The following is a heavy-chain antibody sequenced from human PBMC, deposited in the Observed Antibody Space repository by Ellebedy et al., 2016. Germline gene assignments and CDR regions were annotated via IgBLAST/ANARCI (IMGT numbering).Heavy chain of an antibody. CDR2: IYYSGST. CDR1: GGSISSSSYY. CDR3: AGTDTAMVTESPVVAFDI. J-gene: IGHJ3*02. D-gene: IGHD5-18*01. V-gene: IGHV4-39*07. Sequence: SETLSLTCTVSGGSISSSSYYWGWIRQPPGKGLEWIGSIYYSGSTNYNPSLKSRVTISVDTSKNQFSLKLSSVTAADTAVYYCAGTDTAMVTESPVVAFDIWGQGTMVTVSS.